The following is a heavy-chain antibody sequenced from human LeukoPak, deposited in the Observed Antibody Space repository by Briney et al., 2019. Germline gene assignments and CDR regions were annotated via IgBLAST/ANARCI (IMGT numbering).Heavy chain of an antibody. CDR1: GGSISSSSHY. Sequence: SETLSLTCSVSGGSISSSSHYWGWIRQSPGMGLEWIGSIFDSGSTNYNPSLKSRVTLSVDTSKNQFSLKLSSVTAADTAVYYCARSNPDYYDSSGYYDYWGQGTLVTVSS. V-gene: IGHV4-39*07. CDR2: IFDSGST. J-gene: IGHJ4*02. CDR3: ARSNPDYYDSSGYYDY. D-gene: IGHD3-22*01.